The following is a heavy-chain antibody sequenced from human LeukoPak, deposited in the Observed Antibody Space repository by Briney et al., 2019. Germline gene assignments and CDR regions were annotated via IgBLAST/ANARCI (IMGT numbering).Heavy chain of an antibody. J-gene: IGHJ4*02. Sequence: GGSLRLSCAASGFTFRSYAMSWVRQAPGKGLEWVSAISTSGGTTYYADSVKGRFTISRDNSKNTLYLQMSSLTAEDTAVYHCARQLRYCTDGSCYFDSWGQGTLVTVSS. D-gene: IGHD2-15*01. V-gene: IGHV3-23*01. CDR1: GFTFRSYA. CDR3: ARQLRYCTDGSCYFDS. CDR2: ISTSGGTT.